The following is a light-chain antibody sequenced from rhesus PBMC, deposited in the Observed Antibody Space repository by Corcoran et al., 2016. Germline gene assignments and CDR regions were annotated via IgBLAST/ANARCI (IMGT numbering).Light chain of an antibody. CDR2: AVS. J-gene: IGKJ4*01. V-gene: IGKV1-33*01. CDR3: PQGESGPLN. Sequence: EIQMSQSPSSLSASLGDKVTITCRASQDISNALAWFQQKPGKAPPLLIYAVSNLGEGVTSRFSGGRSGTAFTRTLSSPQPETLTTYYWPQGESGPLNFGRGTKV. CDR1: QDISNA.